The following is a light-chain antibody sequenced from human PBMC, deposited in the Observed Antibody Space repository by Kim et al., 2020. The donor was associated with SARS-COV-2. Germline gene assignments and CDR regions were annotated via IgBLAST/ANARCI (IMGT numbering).Light chain of an antibody. CDR1: QGIIDY. CDR2: GAS. CDR3: QQYKSYPFT. Sequence: DIQMTQSPSSLSASIGDKVTITCRASQGIIDYLGWFQQKPGRAPKSLIFGASNLQSGVPSKFRASGSGTDFTLTISSLQPEDFATYYCQQYKSYPFTFGQGTRLEI. V-gene: IGKV1-16*02. J-gene: IGKJ2*01.